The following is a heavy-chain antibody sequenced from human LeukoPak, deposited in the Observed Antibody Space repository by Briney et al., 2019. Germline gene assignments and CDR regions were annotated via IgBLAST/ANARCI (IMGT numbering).Heavy chain of an antibody. Sequence: SETLSLTCAVYGGSFSGYYWSWIRQPPGKGLEWIGEINHSGSTNYNPSLKSRVTISVDTSKNQFSLKLSSVTAADTAVYYCARLSVYYDSSGYYFRPFDYWGQGTLVTVSS. V-gene: IGHV4-34*01. CDR1: GGSFSGYY. J-gene: IGHJ4*02. CDR2: INHSGST. CDR3: ARLSVYYDSSGYYFRPFDY. D-gene: IGHD3-22*01.